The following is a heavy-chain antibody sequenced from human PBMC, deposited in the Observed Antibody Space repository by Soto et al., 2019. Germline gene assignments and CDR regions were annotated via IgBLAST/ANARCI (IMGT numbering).Heavy chain of an antibody. Sequence: QLQLQESGPGLVKPSETLSLTCTVSGGSISSSSYYWGWIRRPPGQGLEWIATIYYSGSTYYNPSLESRVTISVDTSRNQFSLKLSSVTAADTAVYYCARDGGAAGPWIDAFDIWGQGTMVTVSS. D-gene: IGHD2-2*03. V-gene: IGHV4-39*02. CDR2: IYYSGST. CDR1: GGSISSSSYY. J-gene: IGHJ3*02. CDR3: ARDGGAAGPWIDAFDI.